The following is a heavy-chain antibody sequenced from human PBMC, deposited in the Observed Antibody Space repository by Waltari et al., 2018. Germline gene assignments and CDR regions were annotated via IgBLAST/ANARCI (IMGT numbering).Heavy chain of an antibody. CDR1: GGSISSYY. V-gene: IGHV4-59*01. D-gene: IGHD6-19*01. J-gene: IGHJ4*02. CDR2: IYYSGST. CDR3: AREGEYSSGWYY. Sequence: QVQLQESGPGLVKPSETLSLTCTVSGGSISSYYWSWIRQPPGKGLEWIGYIYYSGSTNYTPSLKSRVTISVDTSKNQFSLKLSSVTAADPAVYYCAREGEYSSGWYYWGQGTLFTVSS.